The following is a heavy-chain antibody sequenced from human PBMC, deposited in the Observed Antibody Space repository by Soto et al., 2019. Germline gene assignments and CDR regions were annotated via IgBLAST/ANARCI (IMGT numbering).Heavy chain of an antibody. Sequence: QVQLVQSGAEVKKPGASVKVSCKASGYTFTSYAMHWVRQAPGQRLEWMGWINAGNGETKYSQKFQGRVTITKDTSASIVYMELNSLRSEDTALYYCARDPDDYGSGPLDFWGQGTLVTVSS. CDR3: ARDPDDYGSGPLDF. D-gene: IGHD3-10*01. CDR2: INAGNGET. J-gene: IGHJ4*02. CDR1: GYTFTSYA. V-gene: IGHV1-3*01.